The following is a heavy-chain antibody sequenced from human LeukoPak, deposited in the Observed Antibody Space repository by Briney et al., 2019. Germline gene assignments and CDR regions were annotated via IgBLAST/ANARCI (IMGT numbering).Heavy chain of an antibody. J-gene: IGHJ4*02. D-gene: IGHD3-22*01. V-gene: IGHV3-53*01. CDR1: GFTVSNNF. Sequence: TGGSLRLSCAASGFTVSNNFVNWVRQAPGKGLEWVSVIYTGGSTYYADSVKGRFTISRDNSKNTLYLQMNSLRAEDTAIYYCARETISGSDIDYWGQGTLVTVSS. CDR3: ARETISGSDIDY. CDR2: IYTGGST.